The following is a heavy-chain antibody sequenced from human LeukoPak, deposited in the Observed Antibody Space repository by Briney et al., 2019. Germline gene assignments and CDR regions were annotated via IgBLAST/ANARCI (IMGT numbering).Heavy chain of an antibody. Sequence: ASVKVSCKASGGTSSIYAISWVRQAPGQGLEWMGGIIPIFGTANYAQKFQGRVTITADESTSTAYMELSSLRSEDTAVYYCARGYGDYSPFNYWGQGTLVTVSS. D-gene: IGHD4-17*01. V-gene: IGHV1-69*13. CDR2: IIPIFGTA. CDR3: ARGYGDYSPFNY. CDR1: GGTSSIYA. J-gene: IGHJ4*02.